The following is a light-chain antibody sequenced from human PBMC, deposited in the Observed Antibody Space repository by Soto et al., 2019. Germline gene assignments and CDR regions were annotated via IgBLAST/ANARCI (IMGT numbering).Light chain of an antibody. CDR2: ANN. Sequence: QPVLTQPPSVSGAPGQRGTISCTGSSSNIGAGYDVHWYQQLPGAAPKLLIYANNNRPSGVPDRFSGSKSDTSASLAITGLQAEDEADYYCQSYDSSLSRSYVFGTGTKVTVL. J-gene: IGLJ1*01. CDR1: SSNIGAGYD. CDR3: QSYDSSLSRSYV. V-gene: IGLV1-40*01.